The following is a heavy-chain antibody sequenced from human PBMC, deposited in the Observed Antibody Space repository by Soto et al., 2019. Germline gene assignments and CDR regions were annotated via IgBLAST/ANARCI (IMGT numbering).Heavy chain of an antibody. Sequence: SETLSLTGAVSGGSISSGGYSWSWIRQPPGKGLEWIGYIYHSGSTYYNPSLKSRVTISVDRSKNQFSLKLSSVTAADTAVYYCARRRGFPYYYGMDVWGQGTTVTVSS. CDR3: ARRRGFPYYYGMDV. CDR1: GGSISSGGYS. CDR2: IYHSGST. J-gene: IGHJ6*02. D-gene: IGHD5-12*01. V-gene: IGHV4-30-2*01.